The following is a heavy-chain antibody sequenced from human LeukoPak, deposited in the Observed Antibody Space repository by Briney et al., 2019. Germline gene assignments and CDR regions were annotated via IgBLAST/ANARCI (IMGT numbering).Heavy chain of an antibody. CDR1: GYSFTDSW. CDR3: ARFRQSPCTGTNCYHYFDY. CDR2: IYPSDSDI. Sequence: GESLKISCKASGYSFTDSWIGWVRQMPGKGLEWMAIIYPSDSDIKYNPSFQGQVSISADKSISTTFLQWSGLKASDTAMYFCARFRQSPCTGTNCYHYFDYWGQGTLVTVSS. V-gene: IGHV5-51*01. J-gene: IGHJ4*02. D-gene: IGHD2-2*01.